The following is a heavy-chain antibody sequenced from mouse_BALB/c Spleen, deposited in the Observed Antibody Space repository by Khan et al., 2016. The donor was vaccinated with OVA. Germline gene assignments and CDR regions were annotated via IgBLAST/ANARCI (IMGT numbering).Heavy chain of an antibody. D-gene: IGHD3-3*01. J-gene: IGHJ3*01. CDR3: ARGRTY. CDR1: GYSITSDYA. V-gene: IGHV3-2*02. CDR2: ITYSGTT. Sequence: EVQLQESGPGLVKPSQSLSLTCTVSGYSITSDYAWNWIRQFPGNKLEWMGYITYSGTTSYTPSLKSRISITRDTSKNQFFLQLNSVTTVDTATYYCARGRTYWGQGTLVTVSA.